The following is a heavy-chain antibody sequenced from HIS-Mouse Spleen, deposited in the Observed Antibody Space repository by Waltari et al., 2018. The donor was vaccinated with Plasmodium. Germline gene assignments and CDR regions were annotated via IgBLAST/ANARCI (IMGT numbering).Heavy chain of an antibody. J-gene: IGHJ4*02. Sequence: QVQLQQWGAGLLKPSETLSLTCAVYGGSFSGYYWSWIRQPPGKGLEWIGESNHSGSTNYTPSLKSRVTISVDTSKNQFSLKLSSVTAADTAVYYCSRLVVVASKDSYWGQGTLVTVSS. CDR3: SRLVVVASKDSY. CDR2: SNHSGST. V-gene: IGHV4-34*01. CDR1: GGSFSGYY. D-gene: IGHD2-15*01.